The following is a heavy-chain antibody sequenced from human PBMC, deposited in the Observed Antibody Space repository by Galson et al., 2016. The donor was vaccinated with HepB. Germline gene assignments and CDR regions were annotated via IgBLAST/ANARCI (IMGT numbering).Heavy chain of an antibody. CDR3: ARRRAYCSGGSCSSDYSYYGMDV. D-gene: IGHD2-15*01. CDR1: GYTFTSYD. V-gene: IGHV1-8*01. Sequence: SVKVSCKASGYTFTSYDINWVRQATGQGLEWMGWMNPGSGNTVYAQKFQGRITMTRNTSISTAYMELSSLRSEDTAVYYCARRRAYCSGGSCSSDYSYYGMDVWGQGTTVTVSS. J-gene: IGHJ6*02. CDR2: MNPGSGNT.